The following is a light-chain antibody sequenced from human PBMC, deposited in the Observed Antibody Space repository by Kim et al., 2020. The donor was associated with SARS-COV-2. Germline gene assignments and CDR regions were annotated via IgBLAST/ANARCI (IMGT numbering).Light chain of an antibody. CDR2: GVS. Sequence: VSPGERATPSRTASQRVSANLAWYKQKTGQAPRVPLSGVSARATVIPARGSGRGAGTDFTLSISSLQSEDFAVYYCQQYDKWPRTFGEGTKVDSK. CDR1: QRVSAN. CDR3: QQYDKWPRT. V-gene: IGKV3-15*01. J-gene: IGKJ1*01.